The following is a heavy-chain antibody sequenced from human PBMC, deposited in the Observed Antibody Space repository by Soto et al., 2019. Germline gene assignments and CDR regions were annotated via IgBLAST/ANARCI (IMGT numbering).Heavy chain of an antibody. J-gene: IGHJ4*02. CDR2: INPNGGST. CDR3: ARDLLPRVHPFITGTTGYFDY. D-gene: IGHD1-20*01. Sequence: ASVKVSCKASGYTFTSYYMHWVRQAPGQGLEWMGIINPNGGSTSYAQKFQGRVTMTRDTSTSTVYMELSSLRSEDTAVYYCARDLLPRVHPFITGTTGYFDYWGQGTLVTVSS. CDR1: GYTFTSYY. V-gene: IGHV1-46*01.